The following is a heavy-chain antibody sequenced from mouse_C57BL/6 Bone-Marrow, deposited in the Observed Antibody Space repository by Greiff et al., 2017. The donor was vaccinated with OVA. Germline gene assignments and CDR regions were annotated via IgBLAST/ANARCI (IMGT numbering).Heavy chain of an antibody. CDR3: ARDDGTPYDFDY. V-gene: IGHV5-2*01. Sequence: EVMLVESGGGLVQPGESLKLSCESNEYEFPSHDMSWVRKTPEKRLELVAAINSDGGSTYYPDTMERRFIISRDNTKKTLYLQMSSLRSEDTASYYCARDDGTPYDFDYWGQGTTLTVSS. J-gene: IGHJ2*01. CDR2: INSDGGST. CDR1: EYEFPSHD. D-gene: IGHD1-1*01.